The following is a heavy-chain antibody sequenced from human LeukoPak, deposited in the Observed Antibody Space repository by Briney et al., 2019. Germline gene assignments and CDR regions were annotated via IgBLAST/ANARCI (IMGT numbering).Heavy chain of an antibody. CDR2: INPNSGGT. CDR3: ARTPRFDY. J-gene: IGHJ4*02. CDR1: GYTFTSYG. V-gene: IGHV1-2*02. Sequence: ASVKVSCKASGYTFTSYGISWVRQAPGQGLEWMGWINPNSGGTNYAQKFQGRVTMTRDTSISTAYMELSRLRSDDTAVYYCARTPRFDYWGQGTLVTVSS.